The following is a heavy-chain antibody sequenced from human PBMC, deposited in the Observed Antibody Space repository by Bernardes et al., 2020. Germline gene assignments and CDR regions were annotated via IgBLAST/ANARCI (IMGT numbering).Heavy chain of an antibody. D-gene: IGHD3-22*01. Sequence: SETLSLTCAVSGGSISSGGYSWSWIRQPPGKGLEWIGYIYHSGSTYYNPSLKSRVTISVDRSKNQFSLKLSSVTAADTAVYYCARGEYYDSSGYFDYWGQGTLVTVSS. CDR2: IYHSGST. CDR1: GGSISSGGYS. J-gene: IGHJ4*02. V-gene: IGHV4-30-2*01. CDR3: ARGEYYDSSGYFDY.